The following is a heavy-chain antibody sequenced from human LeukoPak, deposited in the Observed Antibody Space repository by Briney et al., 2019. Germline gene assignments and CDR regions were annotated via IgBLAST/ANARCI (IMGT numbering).Heavy chain of an antibody. D-gene: IGHD1-26*01. CDR2: ISGSGGST. Sequence: PGGSLRLSCAASGFTFGSYAMNWVRQAPGKGLEWVSSISGSGGSTYYADSVKGRFTISRDNSKNTLYMQMNSLRAEDTSVYYCARDRNTGSSYENLFEYWGQGSLVTVSS. CDR1: GFTFGSYA. CDR3: ARDRNTGSSYENLFEY. V-gene: IGHV3-23*01. J-gene: IGHJ4*02.